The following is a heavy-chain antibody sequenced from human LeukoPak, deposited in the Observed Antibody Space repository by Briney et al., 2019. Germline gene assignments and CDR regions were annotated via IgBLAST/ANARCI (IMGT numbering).Heavy chain of an antibody. V-gene: IGHV4-4*02. CDR3: ASFGPMLGYCSSTSCQDY. D-gene: IGHD2-2*01. CDR2: INHSGST. Sequence: SETLSLTCAVSGGSISSSNWWSWVRQPPGKGLEWIGEINHSGSTNYNPSLKSRVTISVDKSKNQFSLKLSSVTAADTAVYYCASFGPMLGYCSSTSCQDYWGQGTLVTVSS. CDR1: GGSISSSNW. J-gene: IGHJ4*02.